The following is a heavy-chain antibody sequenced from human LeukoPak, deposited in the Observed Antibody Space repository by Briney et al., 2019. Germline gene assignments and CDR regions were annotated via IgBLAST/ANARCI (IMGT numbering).Heavy chain of an antibody. J-gene: IGHJ4*02. Sequence: SETLSLTCTVSGGSTSSSSYYWGWIRQPPGKGLEWIGSIYYSGSTYYNPSLKSRVTISVDTSKNQFSLKLSSVTAADTAVYYCARHVVLWFGYWGQGTLVTVSS. CDR3: ARHVVLWFGY. CDR1: GGSTSSSSYY. D-gene: IGHD3-10*01. V-gene: IGHV4-39*01. CDR2: IYYSGST.